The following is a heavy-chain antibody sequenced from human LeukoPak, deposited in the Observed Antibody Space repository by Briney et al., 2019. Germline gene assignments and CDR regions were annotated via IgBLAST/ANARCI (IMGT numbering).Heavy chain of an antibody. CDR3: AREANGYDYFDY. D-gene: IGHD5-12*01. CDR1: GFTFSSYE. J-gene: IGHJ4*02. V-gene: IGHV3-21*05. CDR2: IGSSSSYT. Sequence: GGSLRLSCAASGFTFSSYEMNWVRQAPGKGLEWVSYIGSSSSYTNYADSVKGRFTIFRDNAKNSLYLQMNSLRAEDTAVYYCAREANGYDYFDYWGQGTLVTVSS.